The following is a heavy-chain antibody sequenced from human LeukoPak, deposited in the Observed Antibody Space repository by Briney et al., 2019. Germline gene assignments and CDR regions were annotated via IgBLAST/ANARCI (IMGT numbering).Heavy chain of an antibody. V-gene: IGHV4-30-4*01. CDR2: IYYSGST. CDR1: GGSISSGDSY. Sequence: PSETLSLTCTVSGGSISSGDSYWSWIRQPPGKGLEWIGYIYYSGSTYCNPSLKSRVTISVDTSKNQFSLKLSSVTAADTAVYYCARNAGSGYYGPDNWFDPWGQGTLVTVSS. J-gene: IGHJ5*02. D-gene: IGHD3-22*01. CDR3: ARNAGSGYYGPDNWFDP.